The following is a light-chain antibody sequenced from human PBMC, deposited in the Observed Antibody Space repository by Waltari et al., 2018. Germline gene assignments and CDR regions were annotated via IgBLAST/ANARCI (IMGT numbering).Light chain of an antibody. Sequence: ELMLTQSPGTLSLSPGESATLSCRASQSISKYLAWYQQKPGQAPRLLIYDAPIRATGIPDRFSGSGYGTDVSLTISRLEPEDDAVYYCQKYGSLPATFGRGTKVEIK. V-gene: IGKV3-20*01. CDR1: QSISKY. CDR3: QKYGSLPAT. J-gene: IGKJ1*01. CDR2: DAP.